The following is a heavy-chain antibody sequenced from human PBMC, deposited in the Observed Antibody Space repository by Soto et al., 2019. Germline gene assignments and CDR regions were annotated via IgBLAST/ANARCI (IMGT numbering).Heavy chain of an antibody. CDR2: IYSGGST. D-gene: IGHD3-3*01. Sequence: GESLKISCAASGFTVSSNYMSWVRQAPGKGLEWVSVIYSGGSTYYADSVKGRFTISRHNSKNTLYLQMNSLRAEDTAVYYCARAIYDFWSGYYYWGQGTLVTVSS. CDR3: ARAIYDFWSGYYY. CDR1: GFTVSSNY. J-gene: IGHJ4*02. V-gene: IGHV3-66*01.